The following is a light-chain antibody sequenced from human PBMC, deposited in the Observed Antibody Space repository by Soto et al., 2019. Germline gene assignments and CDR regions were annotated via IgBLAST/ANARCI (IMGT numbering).Light chain of an antibody. V-gene: IGLV2-23*02. J-gene: IGLJ2*01. CDR2: EVS. CDR3: CSYAGSSTLV. CDR1: SSDVGSYNL. Sequence: QSALTQPASVSGSPGQSITSSCTGTSSDVGSYNLVSWYQQHPGKAPKLMIYEVSKRPSGVSNRFSGSKSGNTASLTISVLQAEDEADYYCCSYAGSSTLVFGGGTKLTVL.